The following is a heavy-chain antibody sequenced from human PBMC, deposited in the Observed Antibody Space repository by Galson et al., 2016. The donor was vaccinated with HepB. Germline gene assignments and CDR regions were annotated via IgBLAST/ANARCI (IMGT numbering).Heavy chain of an antibody. J-gene: IGHJ3*02. V-gene: IGHV2-5*02. CDR1: GFSLSTSGVG. D-gene: IGHD3-22*01. CDR3: ARTGYYYDSSGYLPDI. Sequence: LVKPTQTLTLTCTFSGFSLSTSGVGVGWIRQPPGKALEWLALIYWDDDKRYSPSLKSRLTITKDTSKNQVVLTMTNMDPVDTATYYCARTGYYYDSSGYLPDIWGQGTMVTGSS. CDR2: IYWDDDK.